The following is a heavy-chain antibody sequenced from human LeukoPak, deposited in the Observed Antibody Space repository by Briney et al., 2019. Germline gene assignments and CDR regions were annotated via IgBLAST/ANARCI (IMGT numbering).Heavy chain of an antibody. D-gene: IGHD3-10*01. CDR1: GFTFSTHW. V-gene: IGHV3-74*01. Sequence: QPGGSLRLSCAASGFTFSTHWMHWVRQTPGKGLAWVSRISPDGSRTAYADSVKGRFTISRDNARDTLYLQLNSLGAEDTAVYYCARVSSLWSFDYWGQGTLVTVSS. CDR2: ISPDGSRT. CDR3: ARVSSLWSFDY. J-gene: IGHJ4*02.